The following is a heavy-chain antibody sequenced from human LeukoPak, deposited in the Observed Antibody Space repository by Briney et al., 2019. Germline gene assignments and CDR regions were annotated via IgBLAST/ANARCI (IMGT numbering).Heavy chain of an antibody. D-gene: IGHD2-15*01. J-gene: IGHJ3*01. CDR1: GFTLSSYA. CDR2: ISGSGATT. Sequence: PGGSLRLSCAASGFTLSSYAMSWVRQAPGKGLEWVSAISGSGATTYYTDSAKGRFTISRDNSKITLYLQMDSLRAEDTAMYYCAKAPNSGGNCYDASDVWGQGTMVTVSS. V-gene: IGHV3-23*01. CDR3: AKAPNSGGNCYDASDV.